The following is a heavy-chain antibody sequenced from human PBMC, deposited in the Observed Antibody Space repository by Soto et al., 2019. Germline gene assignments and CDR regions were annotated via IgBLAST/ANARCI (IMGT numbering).Heavy chain of an antibody. V-gene: IGHV1-69*13. D-gene: IGHD3-3*01. CDR1: GGTFSSYA. CDR3: ARGPTYYDFWSGYFGSDYYYGMDV. CDR2: IIPIFGTA. Sequence: GASVKVSCKASGGTFSSYAISWVRQAPGQGLEWMGGIIPIFGTANHAQKFQGRVTITADESTSTAYMELSSLRSEDTAVYYCARGPTYYDFWSGYFGSDYYYGMDVWGQGTTVTVSS. J-gene: IGHJ6*02.